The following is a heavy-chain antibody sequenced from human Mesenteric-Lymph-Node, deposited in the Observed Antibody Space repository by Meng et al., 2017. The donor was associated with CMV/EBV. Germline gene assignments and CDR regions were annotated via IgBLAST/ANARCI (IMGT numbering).Heavy chain of an antibody. CDR3: TSGYCSGGSCYSLNFDY. V-gene: IGHV3-72*01. CDR1: GFTFSDHY. J-gene: IGHJ4*02. D-gene: IGHD2-15*01. CDR2: IRNKAKSYST. Sequence: GGSLRLSCAASGFTFSDHYMDWVRQAPGKGLEWVGRIRNKAKSYSTDYAASVKGRFSVSREDSKNSLYLQMGSLETEDTAVYYCTSGYCSGGSCYSLNFDYWGRGTLVTVSS.